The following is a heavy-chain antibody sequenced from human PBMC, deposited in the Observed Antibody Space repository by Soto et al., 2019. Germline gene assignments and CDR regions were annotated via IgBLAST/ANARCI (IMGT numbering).Heavy chain of an antibody. D-gene: IGHD6-13*01. CDR1: GYTFTSYG. Sequence: ASVKVSCKASGYTFTSYGISWVRQAPGQGLEWMGWISAYNGNTNYAQKLQGRVTMTTDTSTSTAYMELRSLRSDDTAVYYCARDAKIAAAGTWIGYWGQGTLVTVS. V-gene: IGHV1-18*01. CDR3: ARDAKIAAAGTWIGY. CDR2: ISAYNGNT. J-gene: IGHJ4*02.